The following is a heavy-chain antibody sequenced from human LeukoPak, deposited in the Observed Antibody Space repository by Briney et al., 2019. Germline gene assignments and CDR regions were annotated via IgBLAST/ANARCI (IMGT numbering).Heavy chain of an antibody. CDR3: ARVPFTSSWYFDH. D-gene: IGHD6-13*01. CDR2: IYSIGGT. J-gene: IGHJ4*02. CDR1: GASISSHY. Sequence: KPSETLSLTCSVSGASISSHYWSWIRQPPGKGLEWIGYIYSIGGTNYNPALKSRVTMSVDTSKNHLSLKLNSVTAADTAVYYCARVPFTSSWYFDHWGQGTLVTVSS. V-gene: IGHV4-59*11.